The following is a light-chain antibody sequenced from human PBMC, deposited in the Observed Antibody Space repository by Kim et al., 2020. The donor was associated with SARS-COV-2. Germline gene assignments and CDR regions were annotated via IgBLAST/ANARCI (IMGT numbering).Light chain of an antibody. CDR1: NLRSYY. V-gene: IGLV3-19*01. CDR2: GKN. J-gene: IGLJ2*01. CDR3: KSRDSRGKVV. Sequence: SSELTQDPAVSVALGQTVRITCQGDNLRSYYATWYQQKSGQAPVLGIYGKNNRPSGIPDRFSGSSSGNTASLTITGAQAADEADYYCKSRDSRGKVVFGGGTKVTVL.